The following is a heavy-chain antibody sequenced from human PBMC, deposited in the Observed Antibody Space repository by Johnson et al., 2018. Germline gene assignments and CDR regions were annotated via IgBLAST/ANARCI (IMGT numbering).Heavy chain of an antibody. Sequence: QVQLVESGGGVVQPGRSLRLSCAASGFPFSSYGMHWVRQAPGKGLEWVAVIWYDGSNKYYADSVKGRFTISRDNSKNTLYLQMNSLRAEDTAVYYCARAQDSSLSPMDVWGKGTTVTVSS. V-gene: IGHV3-33*01. CDR1: GFPFSSYG. CDR3: ARAQDSSLSPMDV. J-gene: IGHJ6*03. D-gene: IGHD6-13*01. CDR2: IWYDGSNK.